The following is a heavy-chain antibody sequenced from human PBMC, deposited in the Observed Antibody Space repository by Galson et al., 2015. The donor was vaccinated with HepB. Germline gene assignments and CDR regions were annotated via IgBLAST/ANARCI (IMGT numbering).Heavy chain of an antibody. D-gene: IGHD3-22*01. CDR1: GFTFSSCW. V-gene: IGHV3-74*01. CDR3: ARVARSDTSGYKF. CDR2: INSDGSST. J-gene: IGHJ4*02. Sequence: SLRLSCAASGFTFSSCWMNWVRQAPGEGLVWVSRINSDGSSTRYADSVKGRFTISRDNAKNTLYLQMNSLGAEATAVYYCARVARSDTSGYKFWGQGTLVTVSS.